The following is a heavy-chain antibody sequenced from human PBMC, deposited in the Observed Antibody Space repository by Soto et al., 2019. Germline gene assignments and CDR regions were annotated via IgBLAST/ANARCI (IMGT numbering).Heavy chain of an antibody. J-gene: IGHJ6*02. CDR1: RLTLSNYV. CDR2: ISYDGSNT. Sequence: QVQMVESGGGVVQPGRSLRLSCAASRLTLSNYVMHWVRQAPGKGLEWVAGISYDGSNTYYADSVTGLFTVSRDNSKNTLFLQMNSLRPEDTAVYYCAGGDYYYGLDVWGQGNTVTVS. V-gene: IGHV3-30*03. CDR3: AGGDYYYGLDV.